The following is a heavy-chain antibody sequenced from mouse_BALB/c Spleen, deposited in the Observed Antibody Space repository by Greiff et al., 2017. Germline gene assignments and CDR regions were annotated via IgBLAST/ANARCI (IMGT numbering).Heavy chain of an antibody. J-gene: IGHJ2*01. CDR1: GFNIKDTY. Sequence: EVQLVESGAELVKPGASVKLSCTASGFNIKDTYMHWVKQRPEQGLEWIGRIDPANGNTKYDPKFQGKATITADTSSNTAYLQLSSLTSEDTAVYYCASVGGSAGDYWGQGTTLTVSS. D-gene: IGHD1-1*02. CDR2: IDPANGNT. V-gene: IGHV14-3*02. CDR3: ASVGGSAGDY.